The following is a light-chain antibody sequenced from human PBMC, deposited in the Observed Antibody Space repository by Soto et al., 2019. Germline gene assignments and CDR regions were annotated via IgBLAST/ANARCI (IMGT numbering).Light chain of an antibody. CDR2: DAS. Sequence: IGMKQSPAALSVSPGERATLSCRASQSVSISYVAWYQHRPGLAPRLLIHDASSRATGIPDRFSGTKSGTDFTLTIRRLEPEDAAVYYCQQYGSSPITFGQGTRLEIK. V-gene: IGKV3D-20*01. CDR3: QQYGSSPIT. CDR1: QSVSISY. J-gene: IGKJ5*01.